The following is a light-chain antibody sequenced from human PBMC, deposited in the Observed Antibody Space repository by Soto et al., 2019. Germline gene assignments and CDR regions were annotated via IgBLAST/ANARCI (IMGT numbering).Light chain of an antibody. CDR3: QQYDSSFT. CDR2: GAS. Sequence: VLTQSPATLSLSPGERATLSCTASQHVTTTHIAWYQQKFGQAPRLLIYGASTRATGTPGRFTGGGFGTDFTLTISRVEPEDFAVYYCQQYDSSFTFGGGTKVEMK. V-gene: IGKV3-20*01. J-gene: IGKJ4*01. CDR1: QHVTTTH.